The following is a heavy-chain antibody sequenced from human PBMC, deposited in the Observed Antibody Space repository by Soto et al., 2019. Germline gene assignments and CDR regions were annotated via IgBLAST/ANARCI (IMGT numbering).Heavy chain of an antibody. CDR2: IYSGGST. V-gene: IGHV3-53*02. J-gene: IGHJ2*01. Sequence: EVQLVETGGGLIQPGGSLRLSCAASGFTVSSNYMSWVRQAPGKGLEWVSVIYSGGSTYYADSVKGRFTISSDNSKNTLYLQMNSLRADDTAVYYCAGPTSGWSAHTGPGYFDLGGRGTLATVSS. CDR1: GFTVSSNY. CDR3: AGPTSGWSAHTGPGYFDL. D-gene: IGHD6-19*01.